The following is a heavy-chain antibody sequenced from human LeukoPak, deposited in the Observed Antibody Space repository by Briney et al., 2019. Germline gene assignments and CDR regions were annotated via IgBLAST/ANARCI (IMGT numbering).Heavy chain of an antibody. D-gene: IGHD3-16*01. CDR1: EFTFSEYG. Sequence: GGSLRLSCEASEFTFSEYGMNWVRQSPGKGLEWVSYISSNGNTIYYADSVRGRFTISRDDAKKSLYLQMNSLRAEDTAVYFIVGGDAFHLWGQGTLVTVSS. J-gene: IGHJ3*01. CDR3: VGGDAFHL. V-gene: IGHV3-48*03. CDR2: ISSNGNTI.